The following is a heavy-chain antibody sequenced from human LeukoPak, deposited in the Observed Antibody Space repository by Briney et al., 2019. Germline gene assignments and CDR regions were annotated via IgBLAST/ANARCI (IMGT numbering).Heavy chain of an antibody. D-gene: IGHD6-6*01. CDR2: INSDGSST. CDR1: EFTFSNYW. V-gene: IGHV3-74*01. CDR3: AREAPRGTSSNPYYFDS. J-gene: IGHJ4*02. Sequence: GGSLRLSCAASEFTFSNYWMHWVRQAPGKGLVWVSRINSDGSSTSYADSVKGRFTISRDNAKNTLYLQMNSLRAEDTAVYYCAREAPRGTSSNPYYFDSWGQGTLVTVSS.